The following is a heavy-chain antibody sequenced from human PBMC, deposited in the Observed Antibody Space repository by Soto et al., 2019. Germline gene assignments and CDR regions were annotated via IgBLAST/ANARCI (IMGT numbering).Heavy chain of an antibody. V-gene: IGHV3-15*01. J-gene: IGHJ6*02. Sequence: EVQLVESGGGLVKPGGSLRLSCAASGFTFSNAWMSWVRQAPGKGLEWVGRIKSKTDGGTTDYAAPVKGRFTISRDDSKNTLHLQMNSLKTEDTAVYYCTSRVLFSGSYYYYYYGMDVWGQGTTVTVSS. CDR3: TSRVLFSGSYYYYYYGMDV. CDR2: IKSKTDGGTT. CDR1: GFTFSNAW. D-gene: IGHD3-10*01.